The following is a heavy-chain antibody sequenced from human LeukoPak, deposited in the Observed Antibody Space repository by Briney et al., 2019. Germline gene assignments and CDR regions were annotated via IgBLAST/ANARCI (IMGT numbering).Heavy chain of an antibody. CDR3: VRFVEVGVGFAP. CDR1: GYSLTCGYF. D-gene: IGHD2-15*01. J-gene: IGHJ5*02. Sequence: SETLSLTCAVSGYSLTCGYFWGWIRQPPGKGLEWIGISFDSGSTYYNPSLKSRVTISVYTSKNQFSLKLSSVTAADTAVYYFVRFVEVGVGFAPWGQGNVVMVSS. CDR2: SFDSGST. V-gene: IGHV4-38-2*01.